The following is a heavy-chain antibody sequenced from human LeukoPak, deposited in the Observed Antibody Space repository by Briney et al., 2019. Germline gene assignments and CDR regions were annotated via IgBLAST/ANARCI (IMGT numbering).Heavy chain of an antibody. Sequence: PSETLSLTCAIYGGSFSGYYWSWIRQPPGKGLEWIGEINHSGSTNYNPSLKSRITISVDTSKNQFSLKLSSVTAADTAVYYCARSSNYYGSGSYYRPFDYWGQGTLVTVSS. V-gene: IGHV4-34*01. CDR3: ARSSNYYGSGSYYRPFDY. CDR2: INHSGST. CDR1: GGSFSGYY. J-gene: IGHJ4*02. D-gene: IGHD3-10*01.